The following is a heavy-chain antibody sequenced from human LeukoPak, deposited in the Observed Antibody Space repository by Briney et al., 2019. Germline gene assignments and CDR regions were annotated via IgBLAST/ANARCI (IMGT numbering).Heavy chain of an antibody. Sequence: SETLSLTCAVSGGSISSSHWWSWVRQPPGKGLEWIGEIYHSGRTDYNPSLKSRVTISVDKSKNQFSLRLSSVTAADTAVYYCARGVDDSSGNYYVIWFDPWGQGTLVTVS. D-gene: IGHD3-22*01. J-gene: IGHJ5*02. CDR2: IYHSGRT. CDR3: ARGVDDSSGNYYVIWFDP. V-gene: IGHV4-4*02. CDR1: GGSISSSHW.